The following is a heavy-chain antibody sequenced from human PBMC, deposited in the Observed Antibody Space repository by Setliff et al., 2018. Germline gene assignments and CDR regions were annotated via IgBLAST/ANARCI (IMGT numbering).Heavy chain of an antibody. V-gene: IGHV4-61*02. D-gene: IGHD5-18*01. J-gene: IGHJ6*02. Sequence: PSETLSLTCTVSGGSISSGSYYWSWIRQPAGKGLEWIGRIYTSGSTDYNPSPKSRVTTSVDTSKNQFSLKLSSVTAADTAVYYCARGRGYSYGSTFHYYYGMDVWGQGTTVTVSS. CDR1: GGSISSGSYY. CDR3: ARGRGYSYGSTFHYYYGMDV. CDR2: IYTSGST.